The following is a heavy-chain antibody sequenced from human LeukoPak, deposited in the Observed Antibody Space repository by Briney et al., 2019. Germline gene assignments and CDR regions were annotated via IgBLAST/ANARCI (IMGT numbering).Heavy chain of an antibody. Sequence: ASVKVSCKASGYTFTSYGISWVRQAPGQGLEWMGWISAYNDNTNYAQKLQGRVTMTTDTSTSTAYMELRSLRSDATAVYYCARERRQQLPAGYGRRGTLATVFS. CDR3: ARERRQQLPAGY. J-gene: IGHJ4*02. D-gene: IGHD6-13*01. CDR2: ISAYNDNT. CDR1: GYTFTSYG. V-gene: IGHV1-18*01.